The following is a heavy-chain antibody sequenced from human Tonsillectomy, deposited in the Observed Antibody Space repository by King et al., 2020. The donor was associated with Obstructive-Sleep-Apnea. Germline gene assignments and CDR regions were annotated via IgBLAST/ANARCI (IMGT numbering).Heavy chain of an antibody. J-gene: IGHJ5*02. V-gene: IGHV3-23*04. CDR1: GFTFSSYA. CDR2: ISGSGGST. CDR3: ANTHTGYSSILINWFDP. D-gene: IGHD6-13*01. Sequence: EVQLVESGGGLVQPGGSLRLSCAASGFTFSSYAMSWVRQAPGKGLEWVSVISGSGGSTYYADSVKGRFTISRDNSKNTLYLQMNSLRAEDTAVYYCANTHTGYSSILINWFDPWGQGTLVTVSS.